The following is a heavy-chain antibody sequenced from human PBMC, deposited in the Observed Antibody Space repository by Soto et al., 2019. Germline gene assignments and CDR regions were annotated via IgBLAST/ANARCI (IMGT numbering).Heavy chain of an antibody. D-gene: IGHD6-13*01. Sequence: SVKVSCKASGGTFSSYAISWVRQAPGQGLEWMGGISPIFGTANYAQKFQGRVTITADESTSTAYMELSSLRSEDTAVYYCARPGYSSSWYGKIDYYYYGMDVWGQGTTVTVSS. CDR3: ARPGYSSSWYGKIDYYYYGMDV. CDR2: ISPIFGTA. CDR1: GGTFSSYA. J-gene: IGHJ6*02. V-gene: IGHV1-69*13.